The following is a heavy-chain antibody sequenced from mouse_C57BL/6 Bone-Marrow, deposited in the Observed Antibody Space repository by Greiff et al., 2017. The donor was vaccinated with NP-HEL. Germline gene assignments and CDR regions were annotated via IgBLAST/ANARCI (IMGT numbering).Heavy chain of an antibody. D-gene: IGHD1-1*01. Sequence: VQLKESGPGLVKPSQSLSLTCSVTGYSITSGYYWNWIRQFPGNKLEWMGYISYDGSNNYNPSLKNRISITRDTSKNQFFLKLNSVTTEDTATYYCAREPYYYGSSYGYFEVWGTGTTVTVSS. CDR3: AREPYYYGSSYGYFEV. J-gene: IGHJ1*03. CDR2: ISYDGSN. V-gene: IGHV3-6*01. CDR1: GYSITSGYY.